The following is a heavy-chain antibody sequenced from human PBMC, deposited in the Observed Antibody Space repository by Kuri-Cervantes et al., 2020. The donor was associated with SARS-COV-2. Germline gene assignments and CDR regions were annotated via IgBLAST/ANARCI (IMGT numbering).Heavy chain of an antibody. V-gene: IGHV3-23*01. J-gene: IGHJ4*02. Sequence: GESLKISCAASGFTFSSYAMSWVRQAPGKGLEWVSAISGSGGSTYYADSVKGRFTISRDNSKNTLYLQMNSLRAEDTAVYYCARATPGLVVVPAAISNWGQGTLVTVSS. D-gene: IGHD2-2*01. CDR2: ISGSGGST. CDR1: GFTFSSYA. CDR3: ARATPGLVVVPAAISN.